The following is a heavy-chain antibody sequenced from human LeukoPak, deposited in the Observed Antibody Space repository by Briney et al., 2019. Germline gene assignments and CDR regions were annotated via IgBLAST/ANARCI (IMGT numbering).Heavy chain of an antibody. CDR2: IIPIFGTA. J-gene: IGHJ6*03. V-gene: IGHV1-69*06. CDR3: ARVAYCGGDRYSPYYYMDV. Sequence: ASVKVSCKASGYTFTSYYMHWVRQAPGQGLEWMGGIIPIFGTANYAQKFQGRVTITADKSTSTAYMELSSLRSEDTAVYYCARVAYCGGDRYSPYYYMDVWGKGTTVTVSS. D-gene: IGHD2-21*02. CDR1: GYTFTSYY.